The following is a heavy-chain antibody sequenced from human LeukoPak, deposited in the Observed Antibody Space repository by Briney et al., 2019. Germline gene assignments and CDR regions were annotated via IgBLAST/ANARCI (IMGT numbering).Heavy chain of an antibody. Sequence: GASVKVSCKASGYTSTSHDINWVRQATGQGLEWMGWMNPNSGNTGYAQKFQDRVTMTRNTSISTAYMELSSLESEDTAVYYCASALKRGSAGTLIDYWGQGTLVTVSS. CDR2: MNPNSGNT. V-gene: IGHV1-8*01. D-gene: IGHD6-13*01. CDR1: GYTSTSHD. CDR3: ASALKRGSAGTLIDY. J-gene: IGHJ4*02.